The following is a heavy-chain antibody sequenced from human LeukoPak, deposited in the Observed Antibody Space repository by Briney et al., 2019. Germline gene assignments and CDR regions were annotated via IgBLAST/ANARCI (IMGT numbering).Heavy chain of an antibody. CDR1: GYTFTTYG. Sequence: ASVKVSCKASGYTFTTYGISWVRQAPGQGLEWMGWISAYNGNTNYAQKLQGRVTMTTDTSTSTAYMELSSLRSEDTAVYYCARFDTGGSGSSSYYYYYGMDVWGQGTTVTASS. J-gene: IGHJ6*02. CDR2: ISAYNGNT. V-gene: IGHV1-18*01. CDR3: ARFDTGGSGSSSYYYYYGMDV. D-gene: IGHD3-10*01.